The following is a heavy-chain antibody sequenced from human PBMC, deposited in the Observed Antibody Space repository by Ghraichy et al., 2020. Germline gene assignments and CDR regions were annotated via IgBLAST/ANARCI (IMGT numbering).Heavy chain of an antibody. J-gene: IGHJ3*02. V-gene: IGHV3-23*01. CDR1: GFTFSSYA. D-gene: IGHD3-10*01. CDR3: AKFNSIWFGESVDAFDI. Sequence: GGSLRLSCAASGFTFSSYAMSWVRQAPGKGLEWVSAISGSGGSTYYADSVKGRFTISRDNSKNTLYLQMNSLRAEDTAVYYCAKFNSIWFGESVDAFDIWGQGTMVTVSS. CDR2: ISGSGGST.